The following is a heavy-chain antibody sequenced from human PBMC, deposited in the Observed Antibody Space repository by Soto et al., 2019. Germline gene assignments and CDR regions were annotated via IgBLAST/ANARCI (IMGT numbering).Heavy chain of an antibody. CDR3: AKLGAYSTSAIDS. CDR1: GFTFSSYA. V-gene: IGHV3-23*01. Sequence: EVHLLESGGGLVQPGGSLRLSCAPSGFTFSSYAMSWVRQAPGKGLEWVSAISASAATTYYADSVKGRFTISRDNSKNTLYEQMNRLRAEDTAIYYCAKLGAYSTSAIDSWGQGSLVTVSS. J-gene: IGHJ4*02. D-gene: IGHD6-6*01. CDR2: ISASAATT.